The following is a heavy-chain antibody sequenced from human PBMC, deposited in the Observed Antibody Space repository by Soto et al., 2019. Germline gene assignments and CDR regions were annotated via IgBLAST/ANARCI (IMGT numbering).Heavy chain of an antibody. CDR1: GFTFSSYA. J-gene: IGHJ4*02. V-gene: IGHV3-30-3*01. CDR2: ISYDGSNK. CDR3: AREEPSGEGAYDY. Sequence: VPLVESGGGVVQPGRSLRLSCAASGFTFSSYAMHWVRQAPGKGLEWVAVISYDGSNKYYADSVKGRFTISRDNSKNTLYLQMNSLRAEDTAVYYCAREEPSGEGAYDYWGQGTLVTVSS. D-gene: IGHD1-26*01.